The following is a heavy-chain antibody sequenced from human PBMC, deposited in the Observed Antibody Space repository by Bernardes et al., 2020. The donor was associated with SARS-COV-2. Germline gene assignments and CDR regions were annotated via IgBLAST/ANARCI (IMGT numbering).Heavy chain of an antibody. V-gene: IGHV4-39*01. CDR2: IYYSRST. CDR1: GDSISSSSYY. D-gene: IGHD3-9*01. Sequence: SETLSLTCTVSGDSISSSSYYWGWLRQPPGKGLEWIVTIYYSRSTYYNPSLKSRVTISVDTSKNQFSLKLSSVTAPDPAVYYCARATVPWLWMFDQWGQGALVTVSS. J-gene: IGHJ4*02. CDR3: ARATVPWLWMFDQ.